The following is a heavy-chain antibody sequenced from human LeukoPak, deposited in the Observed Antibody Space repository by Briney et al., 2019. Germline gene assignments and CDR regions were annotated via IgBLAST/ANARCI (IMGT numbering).Heavy chain of an antibody. CDR3: TRDSILAERDGRYDAFDI. CDR1: GFIVTNEY. Sequence: GGSLRLSCAASGFIVTNEYMSWVRQAPGKGLEWVSVMYSGGGADYADSVKDRFIISRDTAKNTLYLQMNALRPEDTAVYYCTRDSILAERDGRYDAFDIWGQGTMVTVSS. D-gene: IGHD3-9*01. J-gene: IGHJ3*02. V-gene: IGHV3-66*01. CDR2: MYSGGGA.